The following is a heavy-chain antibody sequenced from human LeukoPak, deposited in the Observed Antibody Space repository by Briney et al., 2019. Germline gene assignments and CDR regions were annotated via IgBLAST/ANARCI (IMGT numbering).Heavy chain of an antibody. V-gene: IGHV3-15*01. D-gene: IGHD1-7*01. Sequence: PGGSLRLSCAASGFTFSSSAMSWVRQAPGKGLEWVGRIKSKTDGGTTDYAAPVKGRFTISRDDSKNTLYLQMNSLKTEDTAVYYCTTEETGTFDYWGQGTLVTVSS. J-gene: IGHJ4*02. CDR1: GFTFSSSA. CDR3: TTEETGTFDY. CDR2: IKSKTDGGTT.